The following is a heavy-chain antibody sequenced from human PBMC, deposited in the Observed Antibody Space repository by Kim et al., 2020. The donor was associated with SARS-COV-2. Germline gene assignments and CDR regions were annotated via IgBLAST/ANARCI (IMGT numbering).Heavy chain of an antibody. CDR1: GFTFSNAW. V-gene: IGHV3-15*01. Sequence: GGSLRLSCAASGFTFSNAWMSWVRQAPGKGLEWVGRIKSKTDGGTTDYAAPVKGRFTISRDDSKNTLYLQMNSLKTEDTAVYYCTTDSLNVGSSGWLQTFDYGGQGTLVTVSS. CDR3: TTDSLNVGSSGWLQTFDY. D-gene: IGHD6-19*01. J-gene: IGHJ4*02. CDR2: IKSKTDGGTT.